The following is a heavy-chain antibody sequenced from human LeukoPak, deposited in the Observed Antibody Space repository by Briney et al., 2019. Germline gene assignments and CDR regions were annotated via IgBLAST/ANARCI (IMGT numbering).Heavy chain of an antibody. Sequence: GGSLRLSCAASGFTVSRNYMSWVRQAPGKGLEWVSVIYSSGSAYYADSVKGRFTISRDNSKNTLYLQMNSLRAEDTAVYYCARGPYSSGWYGLDYWGQGTLVTVSS. D-gene: IGHD6-19*01. J-gene: IGHJ4*02. V-gene: IGHV3-53*01. CDR2: IYSSGSA. CDR3: ARGPYSSGWYGLDY. CDR1: GFTVSRNY.